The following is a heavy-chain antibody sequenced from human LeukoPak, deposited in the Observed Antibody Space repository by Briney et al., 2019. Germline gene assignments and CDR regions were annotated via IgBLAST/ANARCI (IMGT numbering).Heavy chain of an antibody. D-gene: IGHD4-17*01. J-gene: IGHJ4*02. CDR3: ARVRVDYGDYNSDY. Sequence: SETLSLTCTVSGGSISSGGYHWSWIRQHPGKGLEWIGYIYYSGSTYYNPSLKSRVTISVDTSKNQFSLKLSSVTAADTAVYYCARVRVDYGDYNSDYWGQGTLVTVSS. CDR1: GGSISSGGYH. CDR2: IYYSGST. V-gene: IGHV4-31*03.